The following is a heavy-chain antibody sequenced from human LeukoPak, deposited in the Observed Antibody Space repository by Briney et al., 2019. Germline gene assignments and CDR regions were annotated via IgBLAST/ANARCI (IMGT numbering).Heavy chain of an antibody. J-gene: IGHJ4*02. Sequence: GGSLRLSCAVSGFTFSNYWMSWVRQTPGKGLEWVANIKEDGSDKYYVDSLKGRFTISRDNAKNSLYLQMNSLRAEDTAVYYCAKDRTRQAYWGQGTLVTVSS. CDR2: IKEDGSDK. D-gene: IGHD3-3*01. V-gene: IGHV3-7*03. CDR1: GFTFSNYW. CDR3: AKDRTRQAY.